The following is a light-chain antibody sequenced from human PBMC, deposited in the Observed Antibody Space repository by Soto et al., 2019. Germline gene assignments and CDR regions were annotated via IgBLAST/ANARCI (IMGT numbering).Light chain of an antibody. CDR3: QQYGSLVT. J-gene: IGKJ4*01. CDR1: QSVSSSY. CDR2: GAS. Sequence: EIVLTQSPGTLSLSGGERATLSCRASQSVSSSYLAWYQQKPGQAPRLLIYGASSRATGIPDRFSGSGSGTDFTLTISRLEPEDFAVYYCQQYGSLVTFGGGTKVEIK. V-gene: IGKV3-20*01.